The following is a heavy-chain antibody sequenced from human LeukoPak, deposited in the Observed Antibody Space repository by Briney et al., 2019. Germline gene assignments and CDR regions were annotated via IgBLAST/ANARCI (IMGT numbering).Heavy chain of an antibody. J-gene: IGHJ4*02. CDR3: AKDLRYDSSGYFDY. CDR1: GFTFSNYG. D-gene: IGHD3-22*01. V-gene: IGHV3-33*03. CDR2: IWYDGGNK. Sequence: GGSLRLSCAASGFTFSNYGMHWARQAPGKGLEWVSVIWYDGGNKYYADSVKGRFIISRDNSKNMLYLQMNNLRAEDTAVYYCAKDLRYDSSGYFDYWGQGTRVTVSS.